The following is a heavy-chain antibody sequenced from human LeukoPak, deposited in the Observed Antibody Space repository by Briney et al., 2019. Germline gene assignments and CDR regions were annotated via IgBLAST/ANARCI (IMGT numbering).Heavy chain of an antibody. Sequence: GGSLRLFCAASGFLYSRYWMSWVRQARGKGLEWVTNKKQDGSEKQYVDSVEGRFTISRDNAKNSLYLQMNSLRAEDTAVYYCARAAPCWYSSSWFDYWGQGTLVTVSS. CDR3: ARAAPCWYSSSWFDY. D-gene: IGHD6-13*01. J-gene: IGHJ4*02. CDR1: GFLYSRYW. V-gene: IGHV3-7*03. CDR2: KKQDGSEK.